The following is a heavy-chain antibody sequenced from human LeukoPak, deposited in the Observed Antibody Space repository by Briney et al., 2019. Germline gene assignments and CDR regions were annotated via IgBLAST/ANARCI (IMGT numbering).Heavy chain of an antibody. CDR3: ARVAYDYVWGSYRSPFYYFDY. CDR1: GHTFTGYY. J-gene: IGHJ4*02. V-gene: IGHV1-2*02. CDR2: INPNSGGT. D-gene: IGHD3-16*02. Sequence: ASVKVSCKASGHTFTGYYMHWVRQAPGQGLEWMGWINPNSGGTSYAQKFQGRVTMTRDMSTSTVYMELSSLRSEDTAVYYCARVAYDYVWGSYRSPFYYFDYWGQGTLVTVSS.